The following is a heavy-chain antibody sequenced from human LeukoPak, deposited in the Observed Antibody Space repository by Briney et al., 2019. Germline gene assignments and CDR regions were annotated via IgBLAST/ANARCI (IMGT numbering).Heavy chain of an antibody. Sequence: ASVKVSCKASGGTFSSYAISWVRQAPGQGLEWMGRIIPILGIANYAQKFQGRVTITADKSTSTAYMELSSLRSEDTAVYYCARQGSSDAFDIWGQGTMVTVSS. V-gene: IGHV1-69*04. CDR3: ARQGSSDAFDI. J-gene: IGHJ3*02. CDR2: IIPILGIA. D-gene: IGHD6-13*01. CDR1: GGTFSSYA.